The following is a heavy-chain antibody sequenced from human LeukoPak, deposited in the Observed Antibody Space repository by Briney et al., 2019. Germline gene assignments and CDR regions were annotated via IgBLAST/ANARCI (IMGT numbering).Heavy chain of an antibody. J-gene: IGHJ4*02. CDR3: ARGSAFDY. Sequence: SETLSLTCAVYGGSFSGYYWSWIRQPPGKGLEWIGEINHRGSTNYNPSLKSRVTISVDTSKNQFSLKLSSVTAADTAVYYCARGSAFDYWGQGTLVTVSS. V-gene: IGHV4-34*01. CDR1: GGSFSGYY. CDR2: INHRGST.